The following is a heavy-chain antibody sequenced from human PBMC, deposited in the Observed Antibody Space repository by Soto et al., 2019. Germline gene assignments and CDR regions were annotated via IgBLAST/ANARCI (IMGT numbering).Heavy chain of an antibody. D-gene: IGHD3-9*01. CDR1: GGSISSSGYY. J-gene: IGHJ4*02. V-gene: IGHV4-31*03. Sequence: QVQLQESGPGLVKPSETLSLACTVSGGSISSSGYYWSWIRQNPGKGLEWIGYIHHSGNTYYNPSLKSRVTISVDTSKNQFSLRLSSVTAADTAVYYCAKSLTINADFDCWGQGTLVTVSS. CDR3: AKSLTINADFDC. CDR2: IHHSGNT.